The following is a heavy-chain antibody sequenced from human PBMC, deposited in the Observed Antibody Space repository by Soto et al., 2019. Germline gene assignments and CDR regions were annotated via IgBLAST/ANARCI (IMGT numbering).Heavy chain of an antibody. CDR3: DVGDPYYYYGMDV. V-gene: IGHV1-69*06. Sequence: QVQLVQSGAEVKKPGSSVKVSCKASGGTFSSYAISWVRQAPGQGREWMGGIIPIFGTANYAQKCQGRVTIPADKSTSTAYMELSSLRSEDTAVYYCDVGDPYYYYGMDVCGQGTTVTVSS. D-gene: IGHD3-16*01. J-gene: IGHJ6*02. CDR1: GGTFSSYA. CDR2: IIPIFGTA.